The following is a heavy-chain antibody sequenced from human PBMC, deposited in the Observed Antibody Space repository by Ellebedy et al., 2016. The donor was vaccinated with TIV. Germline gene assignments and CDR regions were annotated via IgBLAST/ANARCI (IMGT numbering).Heavy chain of an antibody. Sequence: GESLKISCQGSGFSFTNSWIGWVRQMPGKGLEWMGVISLVDSETRYNPSFQGPVTISADKSSTTAYLQWSSLRPSDSALYYCARRLAGHVGGNYALDVWGQGTTVTVSS. V-gene: IGHV5-51*01. CDR1: GFSFTNSW. J-gene: IGHJ6*02. CDR2: ISLVDSET. CDR3: ARRLAGHVGGNYALDV. D-gene: IGHD3-10*02.